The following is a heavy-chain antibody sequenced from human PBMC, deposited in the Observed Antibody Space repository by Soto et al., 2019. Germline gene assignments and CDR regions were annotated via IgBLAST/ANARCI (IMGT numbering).Heavy chain of an antibody. CDR2: IYYSGST. CDR3: ARNGIDPSWFDP. D-gene: IGHD1-20*01. Sequence: PSETLSLTCTVSGGSISSYYWSWIRQPPGKGLEWIGYIYYSGSTNYNPSLKSRVTISVDTSKNQFSLKLSSVTAADTAVYYCARNGIDPSWFDPWGQGTLVTVSS. CDR1: GGSISSYY. V-gene: IGHV4-59*01. J-gene: IGHJ5*02.